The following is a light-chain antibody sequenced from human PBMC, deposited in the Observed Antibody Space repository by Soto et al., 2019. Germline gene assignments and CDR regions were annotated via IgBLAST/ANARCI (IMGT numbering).Light chain of an antibody. CDR3: QTWGTGIWV. Sequence: QLVLTQSPSASASLVASVKLTCTLSSGHSSYAIAWHQQQPEKGPRYLMKLNSDGSHSKGDGIPDRFSGSSSGAERYLTISRLQSEDEADYYCQTWGTGIWVFGGGTKLTVL. CDR2: LNSDGSH. V-gene: IGLV4-69*01. J-gene: IGLJ3*02. CDR1: SGHSSYA.